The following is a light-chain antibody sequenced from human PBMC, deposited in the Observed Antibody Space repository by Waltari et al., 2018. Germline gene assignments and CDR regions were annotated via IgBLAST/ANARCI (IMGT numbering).Light chain of an antibody. J-gene: IGLJ2*01. CDR3: SSYVSSSTLEL. CDR2: DVS. V-gene: IGLV2-14*03. Sequence: QSALTQPASVSGSPGQSIPLSCTGTSSDIGGYNYVSWYQQLPGRAPKLIIYDVSNRPSGVSNRFSGSKSGNTASLTISGLQGEDEADYYCSSYVSSSTLELFGGGTSLAVL. CDR1: SSDIGGYNY.